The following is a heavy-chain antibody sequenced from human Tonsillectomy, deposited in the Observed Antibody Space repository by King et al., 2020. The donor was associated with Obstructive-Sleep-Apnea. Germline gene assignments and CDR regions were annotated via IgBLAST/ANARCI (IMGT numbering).Heavy chain of an antibody. Sequence: VQLVESGGGLVKPGGSLRLSCAASGFTLSDYYMTWILQAPGKGLEWVSHVSSSGNTIYYADSVKGRFTISRDNAKNSLYLQINSLRAADTAVYYCARVGDCSGGSCFPYYFDYWGHGTLVTVSS. D-gene: IGHD2-15*01. CDR2: VSSSGNTI. CDR1: GFTLSDYY. V-gene: IGHV3-11*01. CDR3: ARVGDCSGGSCFPYYFDY. J-gene: IGHJ4*01.